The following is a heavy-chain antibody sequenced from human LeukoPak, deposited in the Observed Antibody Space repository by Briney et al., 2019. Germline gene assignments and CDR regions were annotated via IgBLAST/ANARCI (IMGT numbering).Heavy chain of an antibody. D-gene: IGHD3-3*01. CDR1: GYTFTSYY. CDR3: ARDPGQGDFWSGYYDFFYFDY. V-gene: IGHV1-46*03. Sequence: ASVKVSCKASGYTFTSYYMHWVRQAPGQGLEWMGIINPSGGSTSYAQKFQGRVTMTRDTSTSTVYMERSSLRSEDTAVYYYARDPGQGDFWSGYYDFFYFDYWGQGTLVTVSS. CDR2: INPSGGST. J-gene: IGHJ4*02.